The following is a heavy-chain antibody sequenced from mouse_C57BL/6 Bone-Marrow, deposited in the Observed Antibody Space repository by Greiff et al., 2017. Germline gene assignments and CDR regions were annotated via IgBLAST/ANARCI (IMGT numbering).Heavy chain of an antibody. Sequence: EVKLMESGGGLVKPGGSLKLSCAASGFTFSSYAMSWVRQTPEKRLEWVATISDGGSYTYYPDNVKGRFTISRDNAKNNLYLQMGHLKSEDTAMYYCAREGGSSAFDYWGQGTTLTVAA. J-gene: IGHJ2*01. CDR3: AREGGSSAFDY. V-gene: IGHV5-4*01. CDR1: GFTFSSYA. CDR2: ISDGGSYT. D-gene: IGHD1-1*01.